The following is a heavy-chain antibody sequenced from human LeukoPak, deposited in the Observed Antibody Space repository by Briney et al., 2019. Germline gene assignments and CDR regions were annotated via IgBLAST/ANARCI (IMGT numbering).Heavy chain of an antibody. CDR2: ITWNSGNM. V-gene: IGHV3-9*01. J-gene: IGHJ4*02. Sequence: GGSLRLSCAASGFTFDDYAMHWVRQAPGKGLEWVSGITWNSGNMGYADSVKGRFTISRDNAKNSLYLQMNSLKPEDTALYYCAKTLRYFDWPLLAFDYWGQGTLVTVSS. D-gene: IGHD3-9*01. CDR1: GFTFDDYA. CDR3: AKTLRYFDWPLLAFDY.